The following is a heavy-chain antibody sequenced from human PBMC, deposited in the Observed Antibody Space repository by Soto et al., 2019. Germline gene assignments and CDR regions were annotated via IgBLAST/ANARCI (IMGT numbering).Heavy chain of an antibody. V-gene: IGHV3-13*01. CDR2: IGTAGDT. CDR3: ARGFGSFYYMDV. D-gene: IGHD3-10*01. J-gene: IGHJ6*03. Sequence: GGSLRLSCAASGFTLSSYDMHWVRQAPGRGLEWVSVIGTAGDTSYRGSVKGRFTISREKANNSLYLQMNSLLAGDTAVYYCARGFGSFYYMDVWGKGTTVTVS. CDR1: GFTLSSYD.